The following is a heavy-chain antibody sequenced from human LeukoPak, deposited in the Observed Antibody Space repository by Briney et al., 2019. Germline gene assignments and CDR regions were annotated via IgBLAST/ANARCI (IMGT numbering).Heavy chain of an antibody. CDR3: ATPNYSYGYAAGYYYYMDV. CDR1: GGTFSSYA. CDR2: IIPIFGTA. J-gene: IGHJ6*03. D-gene: IGHD5-18*01. V-gene: IGHV1-69*06. Sequence: PVKVSCKASGGTFSSYAISWVRQAPGQGLEWMGGIIPIFGTANYAQKFQGRVTITADKSTSTAYMELSSLRSEDTAVYYCATPNYSYGYAAGYYYYMDVWGKGTTVTVSS.